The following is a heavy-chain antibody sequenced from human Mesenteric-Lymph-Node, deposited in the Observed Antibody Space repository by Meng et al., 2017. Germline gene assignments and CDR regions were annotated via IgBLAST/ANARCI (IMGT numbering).Heavy chain of an antibody. CDR1: GGSISSSNW. V-gene: IGHV4-4*02. Sequence: QVQLQESGPGLVKPSGTLSLTCAVSGGSISSSNWWSWVRQPPGKGLEWIGYMDYRGSTFYNPSLKSRVTISVDTSKNQFSLKLSSVTAADTAVYYCARRRGGSGRDCWGQGTLVTVSS. CDR3: ARRRGGSGRDC. J-gene: IGHJ4*02. CDR2: MDYRGST. D-gene: IGHD3-10*01.